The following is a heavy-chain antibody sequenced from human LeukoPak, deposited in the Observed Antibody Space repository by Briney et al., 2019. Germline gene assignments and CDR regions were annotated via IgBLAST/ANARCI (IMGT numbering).Heavy chain of an antibody. CDR2: IHYRGST. Sequence: SSQTLSLTCTVSGVSISSGGYYWSWIRQHAGKGLEWIGYIHYRGSTYYNPSLKSRVSISVDTSKNQFSLQLTSVSAADTAVYYCARDVSDWSRGGFDPWGQGTLVTVSS. CDR1: GVSISSGGYY. D-gene: IGHD2-2*01. CDR3: ARDVSDWSRGGFDP. V-gene: IGHV4-31*03. J-gene: IGHJ5*02.